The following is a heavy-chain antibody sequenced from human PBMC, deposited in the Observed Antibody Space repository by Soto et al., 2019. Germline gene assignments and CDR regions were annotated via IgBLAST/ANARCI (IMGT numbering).Heavy chain of an antibody. V-gene: IGHV4-31*03. J-gene: IGHJ4*02. CDR1: GGSISSGGYY. Sequence: QVQLQESGPGLVKPSQTLSLTCTVSGGSISSGGYYWIWIRQHPGKGLEWIGYVYYSGSTYYNPSLKSRVTISVDTSKTQFSLKLSSVTAADTAVYYCARWPQLEPRFDYWGQGTLVTVSS. CDR2: VYYSGST. D-gene: IGHD1-1*01. CDR3: ARWPQLEPRFDY.